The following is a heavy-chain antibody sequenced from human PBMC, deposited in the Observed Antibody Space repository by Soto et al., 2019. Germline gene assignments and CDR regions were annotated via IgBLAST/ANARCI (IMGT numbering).Heavy chain of an antibody. J-gene: IGHJ4*02. Sequence: GASVKVSCKASGGTFSSYAISWVRQAPGQGLEWMGWITTDKGKTTYAQRFQGRVTMTRDTSTSTVYMELSSLRSEDTAVYYCASETYYYDSSGYDHWGQGNLVTVSS. CDR1: GGTFSSYA. CDR3: ASETYYYDSSGYDH. D-gene: IGHD3-22*01. CDR2: ITTDKGKT. V-gene: IGHV1-18*01.